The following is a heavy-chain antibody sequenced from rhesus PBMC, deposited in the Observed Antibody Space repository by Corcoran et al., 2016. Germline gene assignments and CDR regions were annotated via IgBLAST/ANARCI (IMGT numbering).Heavy chain of an antibody. CDR1: GFTFSDYY. CDR2: ISNGGGST. V-gene: IGHV3-178*01. D-gene: IGHD2-15*01. J-gene: IGHJ4*01. CDR3: ARERISPYYFDY. Sequence: EVQLVESGGGLAKPGGSLRLSRAASGFTFSDYYMDWVRQAPGKGLELVSRISNGGGSTWYADSVKGRFTISRENAKNTLYFQMNSLRAEDTAVYYCARERISPYYFDYWGQGVLVTVSS.